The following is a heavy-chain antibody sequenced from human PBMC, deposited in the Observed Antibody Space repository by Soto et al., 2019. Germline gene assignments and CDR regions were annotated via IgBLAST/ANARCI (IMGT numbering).Heavy chain of an antibody. CDR1: GYSFTSYW. J-gene: IGHJ5*02. Sequence: GESLKISCKGSGYSFTSYWIGWVRQMPGKGLEWMGIIYPGDSDTRYSPSFQGQVTISADKSTNTAYLQWSSLKASDTAMYYCARPNTISNYNWFDPWGPGTLVTVSS. CDR3: ARPNTISNYNWFDP. D-gene: IGHD3-10*01. V-gene: IGHV5-51*01. CDR2: IYPGDSDT.